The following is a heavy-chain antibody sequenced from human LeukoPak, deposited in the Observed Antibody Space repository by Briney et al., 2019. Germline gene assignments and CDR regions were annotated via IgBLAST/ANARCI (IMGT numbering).Heavy chain of an antibody. CDR1: GYTFTRYY. V-gene: IGHV1-2*02. CDR2: INPNSCGK. CDR3: ARGVASNYVPIYD. J-gene: IGHJ4*02. D-gene: IGHD4-11*01. Sequence: ASVTVSCQASGYTFTRYYIHWVRPAPAKGLEWVGWINPNSCGKNYAHKLHGRVTHPRDTSINTAYMELNKLRSDDTAVYYLARGVASNYVPIYDGGQATLVTVSS.